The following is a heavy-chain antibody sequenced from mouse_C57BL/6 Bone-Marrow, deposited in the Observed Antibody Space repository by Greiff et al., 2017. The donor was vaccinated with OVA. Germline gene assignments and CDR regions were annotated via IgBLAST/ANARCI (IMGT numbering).Heavy chain of an antibody. CDR2: IWGDGST. CDR1: GFSLTSYG. Sequence: VQLQQSGPGLVAPSQSLSITCTVSGFSLTSYGVSWVRQPPGKGLEWLGVIWGDGSTNYHSALISRLSISKDNSKSQVFLKLNSLQTDDTATYYCAKEGRDYSNAWFAHWGQGTLVTVSA. V-gene: IGHV2-3*01. J-gene: IGHJ3*01. CDR3: AKEGRDYSNAWFAH. D-gene: IGHD2-5*01.